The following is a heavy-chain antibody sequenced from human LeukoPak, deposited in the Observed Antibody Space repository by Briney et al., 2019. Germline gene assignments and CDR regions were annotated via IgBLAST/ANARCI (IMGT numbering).Heavy chain of an antibody. D-gene: IGHD2-15*01. CDR1: GFTFRSYA. Sequence: GGSLRLSCAASGFTFRSYAMSWVRQAPGKGLEGVSSISESGRSTYHADSVKGRFTISRDNSKNTLYLQMNSLRADDTAVYYRAKSKSGDCSGGSCSFEYWGQGTLVTVSS. J-gene: IGHJ4*02. CDR2: ISESGRST. CDR3: AKSKSGDCSGGSCSFEY. V-gene: IGHV3-23*01.